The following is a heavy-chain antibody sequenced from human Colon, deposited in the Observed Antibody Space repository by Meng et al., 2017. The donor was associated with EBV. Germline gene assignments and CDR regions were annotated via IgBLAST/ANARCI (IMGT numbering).Heavy chain of an antibody. V-gene: IGHV3-11*01. D-gene: IGHD6-25*01. CDR1: GFNFNDYY. Sequence: HVYLLESGGGFVKPGGSLILSCAASGFNFNDYYMTWIRQAPGKGLEWVAFISKMGDGISYAESVRGRFTISRDSATHSLYLQMNSLRAEDTAVYYCARDLGGPRDYWGQGTLVTVSS. CDR2: ISKMGDGI. J-gene: IGHJ4*02. CDR3: ARDLGGPRDY.